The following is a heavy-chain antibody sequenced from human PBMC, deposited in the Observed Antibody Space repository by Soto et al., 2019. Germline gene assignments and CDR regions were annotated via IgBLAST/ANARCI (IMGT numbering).Heavy chain of an antibody. D-gene: IGHD2-21*01. J-gene: IGHJ6*03. CDR1: GFTFSSYW. CDR2: IKQDGSEK. CDR3: ARDVVAGNYYYYYMDV. Sequence: EVQLVESGGGLVQPGGSLRLSCAASGFTFSSYWMSWVRQAPGKGLEWVANIKQDGSEKYYVDSVKGRFTISRDNAKNSLYLQMHSLRAEDTAVYYCARDVVAGNYYYYYMDVWGKGTTVTVSS. V-gene: IGHV3-7*01.